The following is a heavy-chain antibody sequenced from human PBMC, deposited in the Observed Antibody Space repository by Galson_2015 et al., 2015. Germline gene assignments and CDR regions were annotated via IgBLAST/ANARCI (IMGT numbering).Heavy chain of an antibody. CDR2: ISSGSTTI. D-gene: IGHD3-22*01. V-gene: IGHV3-48*02. CDR3: ARDPKLYDSSGYYYDAFEI. CDR1: GFTFSSYS. J-gene: IGHJ3*02. Sequence: SLRLSCAASGFTFSSYSMNWVRQAPGKGLEWVSYISSGSTTIYYPDSVKGRFTISRDNAKNSLYLQMNSLRDEDTAVYYCARDPKLYDSSGYYYDAFEIWGQGTMVTVSS.